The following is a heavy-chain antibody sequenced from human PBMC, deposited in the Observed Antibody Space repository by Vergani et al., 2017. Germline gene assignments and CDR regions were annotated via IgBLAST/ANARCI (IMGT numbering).Heavy chain of an antibody. Sequence: QVQLQESGPGLVKPSETLSLTCTVSGGSISSYYWSWIRQPPGQGLEWIGHIYYSGSTNYNPSLKSRVTISVDTPKYQFSLRLRSVTAADTAVYYCARRDSSGDFYYFDYWGQGTLVTVSS. CDR3: ARRDSSGDFYYFDY. CDR2: IYYSGST. V-gene: IGHV4-59*01. CDR1: GGSISSYY. D-gene: IGHD3-22*01. J-gene: IGHJ4*02.